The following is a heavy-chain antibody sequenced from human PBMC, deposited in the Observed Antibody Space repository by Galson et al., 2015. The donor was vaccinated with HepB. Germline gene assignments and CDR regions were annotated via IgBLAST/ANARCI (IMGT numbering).Heavy chain of an antibody. CDR1: GGSFSGYY. V-gene: IGHV4-34*01. D-gene: IGHD2-21*02. J-gene: IGHJ6*02. CDR3: ARGLGRVTPNYYYYYGMDV. Sequence: SETLSLTCAVYGGSFSGYYWSWIRQPPGKGLEWIGEINHSGSTNYNPSLKSRVTISVDTSKNQFSLKLSSVTAADAAVYYCARGLGRVTPNYYYYYGMDVWGQGTTVTVSS. CDR2: INHSGST.